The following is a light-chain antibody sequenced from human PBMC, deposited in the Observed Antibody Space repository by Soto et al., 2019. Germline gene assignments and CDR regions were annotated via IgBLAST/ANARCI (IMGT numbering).Light chain of an antibody. CDR3: SAWDDSLNGGGL. Sequence: QSVLTQPPSASGIPGQTVTISCSGSSSNIETNTVTWYQQLPGTAPKLLIYSDDQRPSGVPDRFSGSKSGTSASLAISGLQSEDEAVYYCSAWDDSLNGGGLFGGGTKVTVL. CDR2: SDD. J-gene: IGLJ2*01. V-gene: IGLV1-44*01. CDR1: SSNIETNT.